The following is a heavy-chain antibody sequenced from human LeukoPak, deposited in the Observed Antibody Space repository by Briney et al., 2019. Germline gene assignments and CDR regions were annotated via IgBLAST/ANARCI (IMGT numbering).Heavy chain of an antibody. CDR1: GGSISSYY. D-gene: IGHD6-13*01. V-gene: IGHV4-59*01. J-gene: IGHJ3*02. CDR3: ARAVRDGTEHAFDI. Sequence: PSETLSLTCTVSGGSISSYYWSWIRQPPGKGREWIGHIYDSGRTSYNPSLESRVTISVDTSKNHLSLKLSSVTAADTAVYCCARAVRDGTEHAFDIWGQGTMVTVSS. CDR2: IYDSGRT.